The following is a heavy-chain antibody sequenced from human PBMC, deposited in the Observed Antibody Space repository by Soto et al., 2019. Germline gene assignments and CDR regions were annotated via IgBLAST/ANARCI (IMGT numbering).Heavy chain of an antibody. CDR1: GYNFPTYW. CDR3: AKDLIRGDGYEDPDY. D-gene: IGHD3-10*01. V-gene: IGHV5-51*01. CDR2: IYPGDSTA. Sequence: GESLKISCQSSGYNFPTYWIAWLRQMPGKGLEWVGVIYPGDSTATYSPSFQGQVTISVDKSINTAYLQWSGLRVEDTAIYFCAKDLIRGDGYEDPDYWGQGTLVTVSS. J-gene: IGHJ4*02.